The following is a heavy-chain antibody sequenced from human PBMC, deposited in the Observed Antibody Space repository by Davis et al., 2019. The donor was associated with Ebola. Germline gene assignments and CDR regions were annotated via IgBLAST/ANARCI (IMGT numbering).Heavy chain of an antibody. D-gene: IGHD3-10*01. CDR2: IKSKTDGGTT. J-gene: IGHJ4*02. CDR3: TTEPTMVQGGDY. Sequence: PGGSLRLSCAASGFTFSNAWMSWVRQAPGKGLEWVGRIKSKTDGGTTDYAAPVKGRFTISRDDSKNTLYLQMNSLKTEDTAVYYCTTEPTMVQGGDYWGQGTLVTVSS. CDR1: GFTFSNAW. V-gene: IGHV3-15*01.